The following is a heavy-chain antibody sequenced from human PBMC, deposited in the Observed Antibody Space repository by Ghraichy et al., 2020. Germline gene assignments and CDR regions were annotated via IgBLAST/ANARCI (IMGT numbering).Heavy chain of an antibody. CDR2: IKQDGSEK. J-gene: IGHJ4*02. CDR3: AKDRFCSGGTCYSGDRTVDY. D-gene: IGHD2-15*01. Sequence: GGSLRLSCAASGFTFTNYWMSWVRQAPGKGLEWVANIKQDGSEKYYVDSVKGRFTISRDNAKNSLFLQMNSLRAEATAVYYCAKDRFCSGGTCYSGDRTVDYWGQGTLVTVSS. V-gene: IGHV3-7*01. CDR1: GFTFTNYW.